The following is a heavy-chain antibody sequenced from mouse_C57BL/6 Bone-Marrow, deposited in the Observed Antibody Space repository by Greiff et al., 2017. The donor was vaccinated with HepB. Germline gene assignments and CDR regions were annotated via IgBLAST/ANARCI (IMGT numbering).Heavy chain of an antibody. V-gene: IGHV1-81*01. D-gene: IGHD1-1*01. Sequence: QVHVKQSGAELARPGASVKLSCKASGYTFTSYGISWVKQRTGQGLEWIGEIYPRSGNTYYNEKFKGKATLTADKSSSTAYMELRSLTSEDSAVYFCARSDYYGSSDYWGQGTTLTVSS. CDR3: ARSDYYGSSDY. J-gene: IGHJ2*01. CDR2: IYPRSGNT. CDR1: GYTFTSYG.